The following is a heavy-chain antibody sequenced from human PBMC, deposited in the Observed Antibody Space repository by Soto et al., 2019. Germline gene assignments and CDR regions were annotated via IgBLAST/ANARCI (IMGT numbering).Heavy chain of an antibody. Sequence: GASVKVSCKASGYTFTGYYMHWVRQAPGQGLEWMGRIIPILGIANYAQKFQGRVTITADKSTSTAYMELSSLRSEDTAVYYCATPDYYDILTGPLDYWGQGTLVNVSS. CDR2: IIPILGIA. J-gene: IGHJ4*02. CDR1: GYTFTGYY. V-gene: IGHV1-69*02. D-gene: IGHD3-9*01. CDR3: ATPDYYDILTGPLDY.